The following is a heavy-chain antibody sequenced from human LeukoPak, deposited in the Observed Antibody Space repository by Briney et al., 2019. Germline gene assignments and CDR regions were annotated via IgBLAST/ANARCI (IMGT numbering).Heavy chain of an antibody. J-gene: IGHJ4*02. CDR3: ARDGAGYSFDY. Sequence: GGSLRLSCAASGFTVSSNYLSWVRQAPGKGLEWVSVIYSGGSTYYADSVKGRFTISRDNSKNTLYLQMNSLRAEDTAVYYCARDGAGYSFDYWGQGTLVTVSS. V-gene: IGHV3-66*02. CDR2: IYSGGST. D-gene: IGHD3-22*01. CDR1: GFTVSSNY.